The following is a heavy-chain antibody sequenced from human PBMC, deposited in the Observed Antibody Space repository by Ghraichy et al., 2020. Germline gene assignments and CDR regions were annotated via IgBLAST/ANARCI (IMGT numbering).Heavy chain of an antibody. CDR2: ISSSSSTI. Sequence: GGSLRLSCAASGFTFSSYSMNWVRQAPGKGLEWVSYISSSSSTIYYADSVKGRFTISRDNAKNSLYLQMNSLRAEDTAVYYCAVDFWSGSPDYWGQGTLVTVSS. J-gene: IGHJ4*02. CDR1: GFTFSSYS. D-gene: IGHD3-3*01. V-gene: IGHV3-48*01. CDR3: AVDFWSGSPDY.